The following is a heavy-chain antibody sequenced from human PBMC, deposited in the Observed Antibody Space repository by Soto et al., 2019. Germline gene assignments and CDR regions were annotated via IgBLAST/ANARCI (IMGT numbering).Heavy chain of an antibody. Sequence: QVQLVQSGAEEKKPGASVAVSCKASGYTFTYYTVHWVRQAPGQRLEWMGWINAGDGNTKYSPNFQGRVTITKDTSASTVYMELSSLRSEDTAVYFCTRDYYDSSCYYPKFDYWGQGTLVTVSS. V-gene: IGHV1-3*05. J-gene: IGHJ4*02. CDR2: INAGDGNT. D-gene: IGHD3-22*01. CDR3: TRDYYDSSCYYPKFDY. CDR1: GYTFTYYT.